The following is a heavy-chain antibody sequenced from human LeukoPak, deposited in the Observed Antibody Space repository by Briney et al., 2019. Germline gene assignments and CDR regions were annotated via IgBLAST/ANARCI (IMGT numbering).Heavy chain of an antibody. CDR2: INPSSGVT. V-gene: IGHV1-2*06. Sequence: ASVKVSCKASGYTFTGYYIHWMRQAPGQGLEWMGRINPSSGVTNYAQKFQGRVTMTRDTSISTAYMELSSLISDDSALYYCARADSRDYWGQGTLVTVSS. CDR1: GYTFTGYY. CDR3: ARADSRDY. J-gene: IGHJ4*02.